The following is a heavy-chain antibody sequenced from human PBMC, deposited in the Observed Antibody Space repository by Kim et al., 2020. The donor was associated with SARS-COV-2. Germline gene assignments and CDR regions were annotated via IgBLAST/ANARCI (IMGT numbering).Heavy chain of an antibody. Sequence: NYTPSPKSRVTISVDKSKNQFSLKLSSVPAADTAVYYCARLLWFGESWFDPWGQGTLVTVSS. V-gene: IGHV4-4*02. D-gene: IGHD3-10*01. CDR3: ARLLWFGESWFDP. J-gene: IGHJ5*02.